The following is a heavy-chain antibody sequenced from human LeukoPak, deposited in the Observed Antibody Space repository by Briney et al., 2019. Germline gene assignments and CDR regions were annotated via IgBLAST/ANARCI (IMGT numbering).Heavy chain of an antibody. CDR2: INSDGSEG. Sequence: GGSLRLSCAVSGFTFSGFWMSWSRQAPGKGLEWVASINSDGSEGYYADVVKGRFTISRDNAKNSLYLQINSLRAEDTAVYYCARMGGSGSYFPQIFDYWGQGTLVTVSS. V-gene: IGHV3-7*03. CDR1: GFTFSGFW. J-gene: IGHJ4*02. D-gene: IGHD3-10*01. CDR3: ARMGGSGSYFPQIFDY.